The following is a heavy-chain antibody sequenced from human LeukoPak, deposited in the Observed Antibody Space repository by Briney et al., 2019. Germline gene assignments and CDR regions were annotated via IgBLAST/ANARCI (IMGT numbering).Heavy chain of an antibody. CDR2: IYHSGST. V-gene: IGHV4-4*02. Sequence: SETLSLTCAVSGGSISSSNWWSWVRQPPGKGLEWIGEIYHSGSTNYNPSLKSRVTISVDKSKNQFSLKLSSVTAADTAVYYCARTPGYGVYGMDVWGQGTTVTVSS. D-gene: IGHD4-17*01. CDR1: GGSISSSNW. CDR3: ARTPGYGVYGMDV. J-gene: IGHJ6*02.